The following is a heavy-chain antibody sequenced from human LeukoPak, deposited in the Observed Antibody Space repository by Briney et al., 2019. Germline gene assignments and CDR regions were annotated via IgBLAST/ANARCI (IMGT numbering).Heavy chain of an antibody. CDR2: IRYDGSNK. J-gene: IGHJ4*02. D-gene: IGHD3-10*01. Sequence: SRKASGYTFTSYGISWVRQAPGKGLEWVAFIRYDGSNKYYADSVKGRFTISRDNSKNTLYLQMNSLRAEDTAVYYCAKGEDYYGSGSYLGYYFDYWGQGTLVTVSS. CDR3: AKGEDYYGSGSYLGYYFDY. V-gene: IGHV3-30*02. CDR1: GYTFTSYG.